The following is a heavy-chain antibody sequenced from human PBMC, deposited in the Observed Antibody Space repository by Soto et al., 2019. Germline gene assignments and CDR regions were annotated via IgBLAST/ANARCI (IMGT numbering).Heavy chain of an antibody. CDR1: GGTFSSYA. CDR2: IIPIFGTA. Sequence: WASVKVSCKASGGTFSSYAISWVRQAPGQGLEWMGGIIPIFGTANYAQKFQGRVTITADESTSTAYMELSSLRSEDTAVYYCARGAVISGEYYYYYYGMDVWGQGTTVTVSS. J-gene: IGHJ6*02. D-gene: IGHD3-16*02. CDR3: ARGAVISGEYYYYYYGMDV. V-gene: IGHV1-69*13.